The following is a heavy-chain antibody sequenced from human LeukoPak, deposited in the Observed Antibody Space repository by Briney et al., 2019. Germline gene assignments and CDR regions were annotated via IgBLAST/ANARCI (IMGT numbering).Heavy chain of an antibody. J-gene: IGHJ5*02. V-gene: IGHV4-59*01. CDR2: IYHSGNT. CDR3: VRHGGSYCSGGNCRSVGVNWFEP. Sequence: SETLSLTCTVSGGSINSYYWSWIRQPPGKGLEWIGYIYHSGNTNYNPSLKNRVTISLDTSNNQFSLKLSSVTAADTALYYCVRHGGSYCSGGNCRSVGVNWFEPWGQGTLVTVSS. D-gene: IGHD2-15*01. CDR1: GGSINSYY.